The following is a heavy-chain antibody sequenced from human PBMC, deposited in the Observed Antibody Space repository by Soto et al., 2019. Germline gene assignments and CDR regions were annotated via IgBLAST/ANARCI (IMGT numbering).Heavy chain of an antibody. D-gene: IGHD2-15*01. V-gene: IGHV4-59*08. J-gene: IGHJ6*02. CDR1: GGSISNYY. CDR2: IYSSGST. Sequence: PSETLSLTCTVSGGSISNYYWNWIRQSPGKGLEWIGYIYSSGSTHYNPSLQNRVTISIDTSKNQVSLKLNSVTAADTAVYYCARLGYCSGGSCDYYYGMDFWGQGTTVTVS. CDR3: ARLGYCSGGSCDYYYGMDF.